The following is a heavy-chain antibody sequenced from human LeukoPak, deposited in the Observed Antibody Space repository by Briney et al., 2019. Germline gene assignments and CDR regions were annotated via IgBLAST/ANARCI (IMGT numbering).Heavy chain of an antibody. V-gene: IGHV5-51*01. Sequence: GESLKISCKGSGYSFTSYWIGWVRQMPGKGLEWMGIIYPGDSDTRYSPSFQGQVTISADKSISTAYLQWSSLKASDTAMYYCARSARLMGYSYGFPDYWGQGTLVTVSS. J-gene: IGHJ4*02. CDR3: ARSARLMGYSYGFPDY. CDR1: GYSFTSYW. CDR2: IYPGDSDT. D-gene: IGHD5-18*01.